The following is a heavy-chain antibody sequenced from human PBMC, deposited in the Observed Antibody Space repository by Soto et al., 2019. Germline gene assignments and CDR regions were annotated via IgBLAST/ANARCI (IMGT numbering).Heavy chain of an antibody. V-gene: IGHV3-23*01. Sequence: GGSLRLSCAASGFTFSSYAMSWVRQAPGKGLEWVSAISGSGGSTYYADSVKGRFTISRDNSKNTLYLQMNSLRAEDTAVYYCAKATEDVLLWFGELASPYYYYGMDVWGHGTTVTVSS. CDR2: ISGSGGST. J-gene: IGHJ6*02. D-gene: IGHD3-10*01. CDR3: AKATEDVLLWFGELASPYYYYGMDV. CDR1: GFTFSSYA.